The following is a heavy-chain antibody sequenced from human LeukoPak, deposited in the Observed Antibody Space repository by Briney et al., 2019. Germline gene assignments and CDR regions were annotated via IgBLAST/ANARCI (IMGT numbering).Heavy chain of an antibody. V-gene: IGHV3-74*01. J-gene: IGHJ4*02. Sequence: GGSLRLSCAASGFTFSSFWMHWVRQAPGKGPVWVSRINSDGSSTSYADSVKGRFTISRDNAKNTLYLQMNSLRADDTAVYYCASLHFLFDYWGQGTLVTVSS. CDR2: INSDGSST. CDR1: GFTFSSFW. CDR3: ASLHFLFDY.